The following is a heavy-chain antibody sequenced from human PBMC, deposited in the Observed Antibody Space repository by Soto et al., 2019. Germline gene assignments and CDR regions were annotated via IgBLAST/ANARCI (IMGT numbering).Heavy chain of an antibody. Sequence: GGSLRLSCAASGFTFSSYSMNWVRQAPGKGLEWVSSISSSSSYIYYADSVMGRFTISRDNAKNSLYLQMNSLRAEDTAVYYCARDLGVGATYPEYYYGMDVWGQGTTVTVSS. V-gene: IGHV3-21*01. D-gene: IGHD1-26*01. J-gene: IGHJ6*02. CDR1: GFTFSSYS. CDR3: ARDLGVGATYPEYYYGMDV. CDR2: ISSSSSYI.